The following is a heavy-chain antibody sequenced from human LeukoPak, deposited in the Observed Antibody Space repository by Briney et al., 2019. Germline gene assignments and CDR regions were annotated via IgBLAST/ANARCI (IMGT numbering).Heavy chain of an antibody. D-gene: IGHD1-1*01. CDR1: GFTFSSYS. J-gene: IGHJ1*01. Sequence: GGSLRLSCAASGFTFSSYSMNWVRQAPGKGLEWVSYISSSSSTIYYADSVKGRFTISRDNAKNSLYLQMNSLRAEDTAVYYCAREGYGPFAEYFQHWGKGTLVTVSS. CDR2: ISSSSSTI. V-gene: IGHV3-48*01. CDR3: AREGYGPFAEYFQH.